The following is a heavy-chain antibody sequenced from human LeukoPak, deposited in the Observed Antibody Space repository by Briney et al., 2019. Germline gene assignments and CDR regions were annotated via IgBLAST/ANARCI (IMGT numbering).Heavy chain of an antibody. CDR2: ISGSGGTT. V-gene: IGHV3-23*01. D-gene: IGHD3-10*01. Sequence: GGSLRLSCAASGFTFSSYAMSWVRQAPGKGLEWVSGISGSGGTTYYADSVKGRFTISRDNSKNTLYLQMNSLRAEDTAVYYCAKLLYGSGSSAFDYWGQGTLVTVSS. CDR3: AKLLYGSGSSAFDY. J-gene: IGHJ4*02. CDR1: GFTFSSYA.